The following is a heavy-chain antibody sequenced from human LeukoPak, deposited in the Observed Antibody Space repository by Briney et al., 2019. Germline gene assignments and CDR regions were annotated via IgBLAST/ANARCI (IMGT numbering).Heavy chain of an antibody. CDR3: ARDDKRPDYYDSSGYYPAGLDY. Sequence: GGSLRLSCAASGFTFSSYAMSWVRQAPGKGLEWVSAISGSGGSTYYADSVKGRFTISRDNSKNTLYLQMNSLRDEDTAVYYCARDDKRPDYYDSSGYYPAGLDYWGQGTLVTVSS. J-gene: IGHJ4*02. D-gene: IGHD3-22*01. V-gene: IGHV3-23*01. CDR2: ISGSGGST. CDR1: GFTFSSYA.